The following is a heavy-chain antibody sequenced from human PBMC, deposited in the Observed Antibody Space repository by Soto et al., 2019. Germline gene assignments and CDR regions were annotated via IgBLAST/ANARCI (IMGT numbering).Heavy chain of an antibody. CDR1: GFTFSSYA. J-gene: IGHJ4*01. V-gene: IGHV3-30-3*01. CDR2: ISYDGSNK. CDR3: ATGYSSGWYDFFDY. Sequence: LSLSCAASGFTFSSYAMHWVRQAPGKGLEWVAVISYDGSNKYYADSVKGRFTISRDNSKNTLYLQMSSLRAEDTAVYYCATGYSSGWYDFFDYWGHGTLFTVSS. D-gene: IGHD6-19*01.